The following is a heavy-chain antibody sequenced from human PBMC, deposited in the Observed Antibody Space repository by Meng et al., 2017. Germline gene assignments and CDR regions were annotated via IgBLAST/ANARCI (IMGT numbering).Heavy chain of an antibody. CDR1: GGSISSYY. V-gene: IGHV4-59*12. CDR2: IYYSGST. J-gene: IGHJ4*02. Sequence: SETLSLTCTVSGGSISSYYWSWIRQPPGKGLEWIGYIYYSGSTNYNPSLKSRVTISVDTSKNQFSLKLSSVTAADTAVYYCARDLGIAVAPYWGQGTLVTVSS. CDR3: ARDLGIAVAPY. D-gene: IGHD6-19*01.